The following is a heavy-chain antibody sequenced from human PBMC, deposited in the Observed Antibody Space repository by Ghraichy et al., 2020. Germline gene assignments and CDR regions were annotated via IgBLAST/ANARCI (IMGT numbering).Heavy chain of an antibody. Sequence: GGSLRLSCAASGFTFSSYAMHWVRQAPGKGLQWVAVISDDGSNKYHADSVKGRFTISRDNSKNTLYLEMNSLRDEDTAVYYCAREPGCGSISCYRHFQHWGQGSLVTVSS. CDR2: ISDDGSNK. D-gene: IGHD2-2*02. CDR1: GFTFSSYA. CDR3: AREPGCGSISCYRHFQH. V-gene: IGHV3-30*04. J-gene: IGHJ1*01.